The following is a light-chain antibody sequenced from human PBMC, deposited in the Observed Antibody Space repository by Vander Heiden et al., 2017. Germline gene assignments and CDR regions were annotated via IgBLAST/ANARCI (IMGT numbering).Light chain of an antibody. Sequence: DIVMTQSPDSLAVSLGERATINCKSSQSVLYSSNNKSYLAWYQQKPGQPPKLLMYWASTRESGVPDRFSGSGSGTDFTLTISSLQAEDVAVYYCQQYYSTPWTFGQGTKVEI. CDR3: QQYYSTPWT. J-gene: IGKJ1*01. V-gene: IGKV4-1*01. CDR1: QSVLYSSNNKSY. CDR2: WAS.